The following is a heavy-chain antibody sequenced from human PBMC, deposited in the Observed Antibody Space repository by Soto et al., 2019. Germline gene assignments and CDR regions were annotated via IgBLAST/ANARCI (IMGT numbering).Heavy chain of an antibody. CDR2: ISAYNGNT. CDR3: ARDTLRIIWSGYNHFDY. V-gene: IGHV1-18*04. CDR1: GYTFTSYG. D-gene: IGHD3-3*01. Sequence: QVQLVQSGAEVKKPGASVKVSCKASGYTFTSYGISWVRQAPGQGLEWMGWISAYNGNTNYAQKLQGRVTMTTDTSTSTAYRELRSLRSDDTAVYYCARDTLRIIWSGYNHFDYLGQGTLVTVSS. J-gene: IGHJ4*02.